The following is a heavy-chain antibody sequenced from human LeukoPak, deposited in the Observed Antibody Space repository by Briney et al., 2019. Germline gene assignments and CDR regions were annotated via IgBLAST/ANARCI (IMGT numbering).Heavy chain of an antibody. CDR3: ARDLMQQFEAVDAFDI. J-gene: IGHJ3*02. CDR1: GFTFSSYS. V-gene: IGHV3-21*04. CDR2: ISSTSYYI. Sequence: TGGSLRLSCAASGFTFSSYSMNWVRQAPGRGLEWVSSISSTSYYIYYTDSVKGRFTISRDNAKNSLYLQMNSLRAEDTAVYYCARDLMQQFEAVDAFDIWGQGTMVTVSS. D-gene: IGHD6-13*01.